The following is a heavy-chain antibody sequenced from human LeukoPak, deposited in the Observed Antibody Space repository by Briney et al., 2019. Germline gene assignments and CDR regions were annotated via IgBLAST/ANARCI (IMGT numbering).Heavy chain of an antibody. CDR2: IYPGDSDT. V-gene: IGHV5-51*01. CDR3: ATAVATIFGVRY. D-gene: IGHD5-24*01. Sequence: GESLKISCKGSGYSFTSYWIGWVRQMPGKGPEWMGIIYPGDSDTRYGPSFQGQVTISADKSISTAYLQWSNLKTSDTAMYYCATAVATIFGVRYWGQGTLVTVSS. J-gene: IGHJ4*02. CDR1: GYSFTSYW.